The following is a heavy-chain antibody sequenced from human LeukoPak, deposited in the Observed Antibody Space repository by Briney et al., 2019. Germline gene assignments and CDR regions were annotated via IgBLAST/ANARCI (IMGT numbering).Heavy chain of an antibody. Sequence: GSLKISCQGSGFLFTSYWIGWLRQLPGKSREGMGIIYPGDSDTRYSPSFQGQVTISADKSISTSYLQWSSLKASATAMYYCARLVAAAGNNRTDWFDPWGQGTLVTVSS. D-gene: IGHD6-13*01. V-gene: IGHV5-51*01. CDR1: GFLFTSYW. CDR2: IYPGDSDT. J-gene: IGHJ5*02. CDR3: ARLVAAAGNNRTDWFDP.